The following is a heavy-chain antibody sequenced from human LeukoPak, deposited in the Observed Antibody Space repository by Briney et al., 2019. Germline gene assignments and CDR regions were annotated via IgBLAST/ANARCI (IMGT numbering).Heavy chain of an antibody. CDR3: ATDRLFHNY. Sequence: GGSLRLSCAASGFTFKDAWTAWVRQAPGKGLEWIGRIRNEVDGATTSYATSVKGRFNISRDDSRNTLYLQMQSLKSEDTALYYCATDRLFHNYWGQGTQVTVSS. CDR2: IRNEVDGATT. D-gene: IGHD2-21*01. V-gene: IGHV3-15*01. J-gene: IGHJ4*02. CDR1: GFTFKDAW.